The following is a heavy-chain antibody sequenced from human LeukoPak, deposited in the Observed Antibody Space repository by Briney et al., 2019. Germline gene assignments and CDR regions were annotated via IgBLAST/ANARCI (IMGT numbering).Heavy chain of an antibody. CDR2: ISYDGSSE. CDR3: AKELYNYGDYGAEGLDV. J-gene: IGHJ6*02. Sequence: GGSLRLSCAVSGFTFGNYGMHWVRQAPGKGLEWVALISYDGSSEYYAGSVRGRFTISRDNSKITVYLQMNSLKAEDTAVYYCAKELYNYGDYGAEGLDVGGQGTTVTVS. D-gene: IGHD4-17*01. CDR1: GFTFGNYG. V-gene: IGHV3-30*18.